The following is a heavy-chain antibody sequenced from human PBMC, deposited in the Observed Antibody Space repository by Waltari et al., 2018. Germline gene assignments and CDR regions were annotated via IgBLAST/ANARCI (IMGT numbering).Heavy chain of an antibody. D-gene: IGHD6-13*01. Sequence: EVQLVETGGGLIQPGGSLRLSCAASGFTVSSNYMSWVRQAPGKGLECVSVISSGGRTYYADSVKGRFTISRDNSKNTLYLQMNSLRAEDTAVYYCAREEPQLGYFDYWGQGTLVTVSS. V-gene: IGHV3-53*02. CDR2: ISSGGRT. CDR1: GFTVSSNY. CDR3: AREEPQLGYFDY. J-gene: IGHJ4*02.